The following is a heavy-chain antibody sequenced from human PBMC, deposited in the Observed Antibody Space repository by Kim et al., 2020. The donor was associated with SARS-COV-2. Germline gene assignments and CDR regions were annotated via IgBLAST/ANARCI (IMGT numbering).Heavy chain of an antibody. D-gene: IGHD4-17*01. CDR2: IYSGGST. Sequence: GGSLRLSCAASGFIVSSNYMSWVRQAPGKGLEWVSVIYSGGSTYYADSVKGRCTISRHNSKNTLYLQMNSLRAEDTAVYYCARDAVSYGMDVWGQGTTVT. J-gene: IGHJ6*02. CDR1: GFIVSSNY. CDR3: ARDAVSYGMDV. V-gene: IGHV3-53*04.